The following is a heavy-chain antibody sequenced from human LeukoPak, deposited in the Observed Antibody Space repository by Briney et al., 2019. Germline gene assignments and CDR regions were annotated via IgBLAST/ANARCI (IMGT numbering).Heavy chain of an antibody. Sequence: GGSLRLSCAASGFTFSSYSMNWVRQAPGKGLEWVSSISSSSSYIYYADSVKGRFTISRDNAKNSLYLQMNSLRAEDTAVYYCARDRIDFWSGSTFDYWGQGTLVTVSS. CDR2: ISSSSSYI. V-gene: IGHV3-21*01. J-gene: IGHJ4*02. D-gene: IGHD3-3*01. CDR3: ARDRIDFWSGSTFDY. CDR1: GFTFSSYS.